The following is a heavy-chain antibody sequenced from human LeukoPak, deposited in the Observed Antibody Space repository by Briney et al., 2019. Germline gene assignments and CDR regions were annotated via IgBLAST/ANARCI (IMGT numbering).Heavy chain of an antibody. CDR2: IYPGDSDT. CDR1: GYSFTSYW. V-gene: IGHV5-51*01. J-gene: IGHJ1*01. Sequence: GESLKISCKGSGYSFTSYWIGWVRQMPGKGLEWMGIIYPGDSDTRYSPSFQGQVTIPADKSISTAYLQWSSLKASDTAMYYCARQISMVRGVIDFQHWGQGTLVTVSS. CDR3: ARQISMVRGVIDFQH. D-gene: IGHD3-10*01.